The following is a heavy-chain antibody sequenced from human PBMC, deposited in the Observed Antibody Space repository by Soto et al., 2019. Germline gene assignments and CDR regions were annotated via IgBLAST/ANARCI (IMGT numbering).Heavy chain of an antibody. Sequence: GGSLRLSCAASGFTFSSYAMSWVRQAPGKGLEWVSVISGSGGSTYYADSVKGRFTISRDNSKNTLYLQMNSLRAEDTAVYYCAFSLSGSYFGYYNGMDVWGQGTTVTVSS. D-gene: IGHD1-26*01. V-gene: IGHV3-23*01. CDR1: GFTFSSYA. J-gene: IGHJ6*02. CDR3: AFSLSGSYFGYYNGMDV. CDR2: ISGSGGST.